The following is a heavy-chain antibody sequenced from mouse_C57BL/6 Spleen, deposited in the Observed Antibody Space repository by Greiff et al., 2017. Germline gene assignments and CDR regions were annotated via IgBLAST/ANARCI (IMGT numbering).Heavy chain of an antibody. D-gene: IGHD1-1*01. V-gene: IGHV1-55*01. CDR2: IYPGSGST. CDR3: ARMSNYYGSSDYAY. J-gene: IGHJ3*01. Sequence: QVQLQQPGAELVKPGASVKMSCKASGYTFTSYWITWVKQRPGQGLEWIGDIYPGSGSTNYNEKFKSKATLTVDTSSSTAYMQLSSLTSEDSAVYYCARMSNYYGSSDYAYWGQGTLVTVAA. CDR1: GYTFTSYW.